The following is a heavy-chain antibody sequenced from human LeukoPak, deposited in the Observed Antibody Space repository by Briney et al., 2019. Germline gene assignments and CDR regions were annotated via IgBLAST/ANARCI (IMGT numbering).Heavy chain of an antibody. J-gene: IGHJ4*02. Sequence: GGSLRLSCAASGFTFSSYGMSWVRQAPGKGLEWVSAISGSGGSTYYADSVKGRFTISRDNSKNTLYLQMNSLRSEDTAMYYCARYSSMVAATPGGYWGQGTLVTVSS. D-gene: IGHD2-15*01. V-gene: IGHV3-23*01. CDR2: ISGSGGST. CDR3: ARYSSMVAATPGGY. CDR1: GFTFSSYG.